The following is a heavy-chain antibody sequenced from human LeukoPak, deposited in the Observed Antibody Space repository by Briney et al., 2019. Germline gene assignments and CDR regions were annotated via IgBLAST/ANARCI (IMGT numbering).Heavy chain of an antibody. V-gene: IGHV4-34*01. CDR1: GGSFSGYY. J-gene: IGHJ4*02. CDR3: ARGSGALNY. CDR2: INHSGST. Sequence: SETLSLTCAVYGGSFSGYYWSWIRQPPGKGLEWIGEINHSGSTNYNPSLKSRVTISVDTSKNQFSLKLSSVTAADTAVYYCARGSGALNYWGQGTLVTVSS. D-gene: IGHD1-26*01.